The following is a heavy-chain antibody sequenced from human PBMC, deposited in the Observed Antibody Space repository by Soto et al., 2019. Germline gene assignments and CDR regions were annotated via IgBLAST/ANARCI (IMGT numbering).Heavy chain of an antibody. J-gene: IGHJ4*02. CDR3: TTGLSNGYYNFDY. V-gene: IGHV3-15*01. CDR1: GFTFNNAW. CDR2: IKGEADGGTT. D-gene: IGHD3-22*01. Sequence: GESLKISCAASGFTFNNAWMSWVRQAPGKGLEWVGRIKGEADGGTTDYAAPVKGRITISRDHSKDTLYLQMNSLKTEDTAVYYCTTGLSNGYYNFDYWGQGTPVTVSS.